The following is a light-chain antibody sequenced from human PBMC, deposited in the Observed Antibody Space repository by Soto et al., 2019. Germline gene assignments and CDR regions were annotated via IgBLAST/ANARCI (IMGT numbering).Light chain of an antibody. CDR3: QQYNSDPLT. CDR1: QSISTW. V-gene: IGKV1-5*03. Sequence: DIQMTQSPSTLSASVGDRVTITCRASQSISTWLAWYQQKPGKAPNLLIYQASSLESGVPSRFSCSGSGTEFTLTISRLQPADFATYYCQQYNSDPLTFGGGTKVEIK. CDR2: QAS. J-gene: IGKJ4*01.